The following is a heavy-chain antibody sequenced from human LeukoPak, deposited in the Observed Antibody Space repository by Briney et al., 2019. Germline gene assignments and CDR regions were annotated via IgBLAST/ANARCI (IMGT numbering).Heavy chain of an antibody. CDR1: GFTFSSYA. J-gene: IGHJ3*02. CDR2: ISGSGGST. V-gene: IGHV3-23*01. Sequence: PGGSLRLSCAASGFTFSSYAMSWVRQAPGKGLEWVSAISGSGGSTYYADSVKGRFTTSRDNSKNTLYLQMNSLRAEDTAVYYCAKVRSLESTANDAFDIWGQGTMVTVSS. CDR3: AKVRSLESTANDAFDI.